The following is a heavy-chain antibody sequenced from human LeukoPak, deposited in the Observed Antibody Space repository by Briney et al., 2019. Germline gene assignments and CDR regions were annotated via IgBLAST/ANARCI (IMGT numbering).Heavy chain of an antibody. CDR2: IKQDGSEK. D-gene: IGHD3-3*01. Sequence: GGSLRLSCAASGFTFSSYWMSWVRQAPGKGLEWVANIKQDGSEKYYVDSVKGRFTISRDNAKNSLYLQMNSLRAEDTAVYYCARSQPAFKYYDFWSGSFDYWGQGTLVTVSS. V-gene: IGHV3-7*01. CDR3: ARSQPAFKYYDFWSGSFDY. J-gene: IGHJ4*02. CDR1: GFTFSSYW.